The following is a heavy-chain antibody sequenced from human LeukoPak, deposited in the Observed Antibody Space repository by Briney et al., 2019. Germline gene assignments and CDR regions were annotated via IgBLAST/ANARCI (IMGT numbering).Heavy chain of an antibody. Sequence: GSLRLSCAASGFTFSSYAMHWVRQAPGKGLEWVAVISYDGSNKYYADSVKGRFTISRDNSKNTLYLQMNSLRAEDTAVYYCARVSSWYLNEYFQHWGQGTLVTVSS. CDR3: ARVSSWYLNEYFQH. CDR2: ISYDGSNK. V-gene: IGHV3-30-3*01. D-gene: IGHD6-13*01. CDR1: GFTFSSYA. J-gene: IGHJ1*01.